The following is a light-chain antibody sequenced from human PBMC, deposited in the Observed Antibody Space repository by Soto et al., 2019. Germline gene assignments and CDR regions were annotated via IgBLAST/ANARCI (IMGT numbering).Light chain of an antibody. J-gene: IGLJ3*02. Sequence: QPVLTQPPSVSGAPGQRVTISCTGSSSNIGAGYDVHWYQQLPGTAPKLLIYGNSNRPSGVPDRFSGSKSGTSASLAITGLRAEDEADYYCQSYDSSLSGPNWVFGGGTKLTVL. CDR2: GNS. CDR3: QSYDSSLSGPNWV. CDR1: SSNIGAGYD. V-gene: IGLV1-40*01.